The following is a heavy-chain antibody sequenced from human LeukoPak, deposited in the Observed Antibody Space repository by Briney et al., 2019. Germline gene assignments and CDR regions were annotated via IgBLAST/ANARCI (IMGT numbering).Heavy chain of an antibody. CDR1: GFTFSSYW. Sequence: PGGSLRLSCAASGFTFSSYWMHWVRQAPGKGLVWVSRINSDGSSTSYADSVKGRFTISGDNAKNTLYLQMNSLRAEDTAVYYCARAVGATHFDYWGQGTQVTVSS. D-gene: IGHD1-26*01. CDR3: ARAVGATHFDY. V-gene: IGHV3-74*01. J-gene: IGHJ4*02. CDR2: INSDGSST.